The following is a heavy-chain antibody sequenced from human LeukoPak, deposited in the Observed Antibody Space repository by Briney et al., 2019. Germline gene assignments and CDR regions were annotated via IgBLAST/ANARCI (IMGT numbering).Heavy chain of an antibody. Sequence: GGSLRLSCAASGFTFSTYNMNWVRQAPGKGLEWVSSITSSSSYIYYADSVKGRFTISRDNAKNSLYLQMNSLRAEDTAVYYCARSGRMTTVTTGLFDYWGQGTLVTVSS. D-gene: IGHD4-17*01. J-gene: IGHJ4*02. V-gene: IGHV3-21*01. CDR3: ARSGRMTTVTTGLFDY. CDR1: GFTFSTYN. CDR2: ITSSSSYI.